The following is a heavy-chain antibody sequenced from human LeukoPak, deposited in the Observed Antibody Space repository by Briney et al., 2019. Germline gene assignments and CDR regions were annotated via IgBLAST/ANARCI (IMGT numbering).Heavy chain of an antibody. J-gene: IGHJ4*02. V-gene: IGHV3-21*01. CDR1: GFTVSSNY. CDR2: ISSSSSYI. CDR3: ARRKVSRTYDY. Sequence: PGGSLRLSCAASGFTVSSNYMSWVRQAPGKGLEWVSSISSSSSYIYYADSVKGRFTISRDNAKNSLYLQMNSLRAEDTAVYYCARRKVSRTYDYWGQGTLVTVSS.